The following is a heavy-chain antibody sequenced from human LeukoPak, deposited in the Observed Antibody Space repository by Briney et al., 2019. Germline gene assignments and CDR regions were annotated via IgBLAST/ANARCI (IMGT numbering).Heavy chain of an antibody. CDR3: AKATTYYYDSSGLAP. V-gene: IGHV3-23*01. J-gene: IGHJ5*02. Sequence: PGGSLRLSCAASGFTFSSYAMSGVRQAPGKGLEWVSAISGSGGSTYYADSVKGRFTISRDNSKNTLYLQMNSLRAEDTAVYYCAKATTYYYDSSGLAPWGQGTLVTVSS. D-gene: IGHD3-22*01. CDR1: GFTFSSYA. CDR2: ISGSGGST.